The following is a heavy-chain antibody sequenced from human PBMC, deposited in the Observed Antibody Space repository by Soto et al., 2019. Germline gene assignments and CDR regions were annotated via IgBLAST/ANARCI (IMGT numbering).Heavy chain of an antibody. J-gene: IGHJ4*02. CDR2: IYYSGST. CDR3: ARHRYSYGVYYFDY. D-gene: IGHD5-18*01. V-gene: IGHV4-59*08. CDR1: GGSISNYY. Sequence: NPSETLSLTCIVSGGSISNYYWSWIRQPPGKGLEWIGYIYYSGSTNYNPSLTSRVTISVDTSKNQFSLKLSSVTAADTAVYYCARHRYSYGVYYFDYWGQGTLVTVSS.